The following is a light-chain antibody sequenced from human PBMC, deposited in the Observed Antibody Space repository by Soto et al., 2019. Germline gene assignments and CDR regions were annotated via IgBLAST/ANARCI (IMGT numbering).Light chain of an antibody. CDR2: DAS. Sequence: DIQMTQSPSSLSASVGDRVTTTCQASQNINNYLNWYQQKPGRAPKLLIYDASNLEAGVPSRFRGSGSGTDFTFPIRRLQPEDIATYYCQQYENLPTFGQGTRLEIK. J-gene: IGKJ5*01. CDR3: QQYENLPT. CDR1: QNINNY. V-gene: IGKV1-33*01.